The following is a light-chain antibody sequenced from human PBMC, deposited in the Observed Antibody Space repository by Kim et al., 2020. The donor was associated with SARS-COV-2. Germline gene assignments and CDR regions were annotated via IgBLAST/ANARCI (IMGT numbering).Light chain of an antibody. J-gene: IGKJ4*01. CDR1: QSVGTSY. Sequence: PGERATLSCRASQSVGTSYLAWYQQKPGQAPRLLIYAASSRATGIPDRFSGSGSGTDFTLTISRLEPEDFAVYYCQQYGSSPPVTFGGGTKVDIK. CDR3: QQYGSSPPVT. V-gene: IGKV3-20*01. CDR2: AAS.